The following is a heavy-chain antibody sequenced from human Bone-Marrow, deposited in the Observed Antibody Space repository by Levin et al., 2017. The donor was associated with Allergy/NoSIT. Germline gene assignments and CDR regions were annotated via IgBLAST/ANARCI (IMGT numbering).Heavy chain of an antibody. CDR1: GFTFSSYG. CDR3: AKALRFLEWLSHGPFDY. D-gene: IGHD3-3*01. J-gene: IGHJ4*02. V-gene: IGHV3-30*18. Sequence: GGSLRLSCAASGFTFSSYGMHWVRQAPGKGLEWVAVISYDGSNKYYADSVKGRFTISRDNSKNTLYLQMNSLRAEDTAVYYCAKALRFLEWLSHGPFDYWGQGTLVTVSS. CDR2: ISYDGSNK.